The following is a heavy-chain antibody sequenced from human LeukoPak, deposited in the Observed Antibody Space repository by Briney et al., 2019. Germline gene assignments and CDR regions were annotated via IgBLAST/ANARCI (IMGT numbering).Heavy chain of an antibody. CDR2: ISYDGSNK. V-gene: IGHV3-30*03. CDR3: ARVRFPDLGYCSSTSCYLWVWFDP. D-gene: IGHD2-2*01. Sequence: GGSLRLSCAASGFTFSSYGMHWVRQAPGKGLEWVAVISYDGSNKYYADSVKGRFTISRDNSKNTLYLQMNGLRAEDTAVYYCARVRFPDLGYCSSTSCYLWVWFDPWGQGTLVTVSS. J-gene: IGHJ5*02. CDR1: GFTFSSYG.